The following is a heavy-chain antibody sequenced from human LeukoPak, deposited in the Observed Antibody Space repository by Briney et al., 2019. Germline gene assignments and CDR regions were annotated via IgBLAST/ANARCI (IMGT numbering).Heavy chain of an antibody. Sequence: SVKVSCKASGGTFSSYAISWVRQAPGQGLEWMGGIIPIFGTANYAQKFQGRVTITTDESTSTAYMELRSLRSDDTAVYYCARVLFYYGSGSYYNVFGWFDPWGQGTLVTVSS. CDR1: GGTFSSYA. D-gene: IGHD3-10*01. J-gene: IGHJ5*02. V-gene: IGHV1-69*05. CDR3: ARVLFYYGSGSYYNVFGWFDP. CDR2: IIPIFGTA.